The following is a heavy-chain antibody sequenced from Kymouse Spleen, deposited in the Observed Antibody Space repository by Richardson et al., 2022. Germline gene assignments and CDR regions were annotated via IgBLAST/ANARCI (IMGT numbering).Heavy chain of an antibody. CDR3: TTDPRGSYGYYYGMDV. CDR2: IKSKTDGGTT. CDR1: GFTFSNAW. D-gene: IGHD1-26*01. J-gene: IGHJ6*02. Sequence: EVQLVESGGGLVKPGGSLRLSCAASGFTFSNAWMSWVRQAPGKGLEWVGRIKSKTDGGTTDYAAPVKGRFTISRDDSKNTLYLQMNSLKTEDTAVYYCTTDPRGSYGYYYGMDVWGQGTTVTVSS. V-gene: IGHV3-15*01.